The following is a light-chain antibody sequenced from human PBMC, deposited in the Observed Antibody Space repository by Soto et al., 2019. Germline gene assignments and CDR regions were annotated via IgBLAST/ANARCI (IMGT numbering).Light chain of an antibody. Sequence: EIVLTQSPGTLSSSPGERATLSCRASQSIYSRYLAWYQQRPGQPPRLLIHGAFTRATGISDRFSGSGSGTDFTLTISRLEPEDFAVYYCQQYGSSGTFGQGTKVEIK. CDR2: GAF. J-gene: IGKJ1*01. CDR1: QSIYSRY. V-gene: IGKV3-20*01. CDR3: QQYGSSGT.